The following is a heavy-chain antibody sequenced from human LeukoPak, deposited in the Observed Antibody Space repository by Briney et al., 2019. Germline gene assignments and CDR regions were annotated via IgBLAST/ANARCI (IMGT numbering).Heavy chain of an antibody. CDR2: IGGGSDRGT. CDR3: AKGGIGEAGLDY. Sequence: GGSLRLSCAASGFTFNNYWIHWVRQAPGKGLDWVSSIGGGSDRGTYYADSVKGRFTISRDNFKNTVYLQMNSLRAEDTALYFCAKGGIGEAGLDYWGQGTLVTVSS. J-gene: IGHJ4*02. D-gene: IGHD6-13*01. V-gene: IGHV3-23*01. CDR1: GFTFNNYW.